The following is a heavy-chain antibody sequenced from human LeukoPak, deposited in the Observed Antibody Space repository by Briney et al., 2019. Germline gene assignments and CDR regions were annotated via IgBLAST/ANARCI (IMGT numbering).Heavy chain of an antibody. D-gene: IGHD5-24*01. CDR2: IYYSGSS. J-gene: IGHJ3*02. CDR1: GGSISSYY. V-gene: IGHV4-59*01. Sequence: SETLSLTCTVSGGSISSYYWSWVRQPPGKGLEWIGYIYYSGSSNYNPSLKSRVTISVDTSKNQSSLKLSSVTAADTAIYYCARWLQLDDAFDIWGQGTMVIVSS. CDR3: ARWLQLDDAFDI.